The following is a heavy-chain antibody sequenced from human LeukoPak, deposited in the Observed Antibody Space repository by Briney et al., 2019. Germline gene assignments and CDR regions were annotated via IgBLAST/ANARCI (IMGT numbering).Heavy chain of an antibody. D-gene: IGHD2-15*01. CDR2: IYSGGST. V-gene: IGHV3-66*01. CDR1: GFTVSSNY. Sequence: SGGSLRLSCAASGFTVSSNYMSWVRQAPGKGLEWVSVIYSGGSTYYADSVKGRFTISRVNSKNTLYLQMNSLRAEDTAVYYCARNNCSGGSCQLDYWGQGTLVTVSS. CDR3: ARNNCSGGSCQLDY. J-gene: IGHJ4*02.